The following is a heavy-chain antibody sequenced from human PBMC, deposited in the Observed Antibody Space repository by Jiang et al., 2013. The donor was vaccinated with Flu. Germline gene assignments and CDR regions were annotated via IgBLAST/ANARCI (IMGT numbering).Heavy chain of an antibody. Sequence: GLVQPGGSLKLSCAASGFTFSGSAMHWVRQASGKGLEWVGRIRSKANSYATAYAASVKGRFTISRDDSKNTAYLQMNSLKTEDTAVYYCTRHFGDCGGDCYSFDYWGQGTLVTVSS. CDR2: IRSKANSYAT. J-gene: IGHJ4*02. CDR3: TRHFGDCGGDCYSFDY. D-gene: IGHD2-21*02. CDR1: GFTFSGSA. V-gene: IGHV3-73*01.